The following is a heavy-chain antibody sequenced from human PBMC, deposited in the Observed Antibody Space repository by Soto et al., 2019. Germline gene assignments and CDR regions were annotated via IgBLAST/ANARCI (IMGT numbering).Heavy chain of an antibody. J-gene: IGHJ4*02. CDR2: VSRSGDGA. CDR1: GFTFSSYA. D-gene: IGHD3-10*01. V-gene: IGHV3-23*01. CDR3: AKDWVLGAIIYYFDY. Sequence: GGSLRLSCAASGFTFSSYAMSWVRRAPGKGLEWVSSVSRSGDGAYYADSVKGRFTVSRDNSKNTLYLQMDRLRAEDTAIYYCAKDWVLGAIIYYFDYWGQGALVTVPQ.